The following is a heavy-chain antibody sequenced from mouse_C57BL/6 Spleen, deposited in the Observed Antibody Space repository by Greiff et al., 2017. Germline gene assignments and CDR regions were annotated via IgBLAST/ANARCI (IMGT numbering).Heavy chain of an antibody. V-gene: IGHV5-17*01. Sequence: EVKLVESGGGLVKPGGSLKLSCAASGFTFSDYGMHWVRQAPEKGLEWVAYISSGSSTIYYADNVKGRFTISRDNAKNTLFLQMTSLRSEDTAMYYCARWKNYGNFYYFDYWGQGTTLTVAS. D-gene: IGHD2-1*01. J-gene: IGHJ2*01. CDR3: ARWKNYGNFYYFDY. CDR1: GFTFSDYG. CDR2: ISSGSSTI.